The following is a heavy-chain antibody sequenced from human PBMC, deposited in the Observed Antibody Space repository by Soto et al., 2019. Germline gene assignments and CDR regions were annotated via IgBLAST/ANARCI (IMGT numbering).Heavy chain of an antibody. CDR3: ARDKITGLFDY. CDR1: GGSFSGYY. Sequence: QVQLQQWGAGLLKPSETLSLTCAVYGGSFSGYYWTWIRQPPGTGLEWIGEINHSGSTNYNPSLKSRVTIPVHTSKNQFSLKLTSVTAADTAVYYCARDKITGLFDYWGQGTLVTVSS. CDR2: INHSGST. J-gene: IGHJ4*02. D-gene: IGHD2-8*02. V-gene: IGHV4-34*01.